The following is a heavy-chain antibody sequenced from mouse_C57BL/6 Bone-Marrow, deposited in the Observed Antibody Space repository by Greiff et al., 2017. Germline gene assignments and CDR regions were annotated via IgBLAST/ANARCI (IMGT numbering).Heavy chain of an antibody. CDR3: SPGPYAMDY. CDR2: IDPENGDT. D-gene: IGHD3-3*01. J-gene: IGHJ4*01. Sequence: VHVKQSGAELVRPGASVKLSCTASGFNIKDDYMHWVKQRPEQGLEWIGWIDPENGDTEYASKFQGKATITADTSSNTAYLQRSSLTSEDTAVYYCSPGPYAMDYWGQGTSVTVSS. V-gene: IGHV14-4*01. CDR1: GFNIKDDY.